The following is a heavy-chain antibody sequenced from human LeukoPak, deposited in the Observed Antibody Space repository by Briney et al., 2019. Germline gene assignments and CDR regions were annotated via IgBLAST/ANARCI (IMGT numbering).Heavy chain of an antibody. D-gene: IGHD2-2*01. V-gene: IGHV3-74*01. J-gene: IGHJ3*02. CDR1: GFTFSSYW. Sequence: PGGSLRLSCAASGFTFSSYWMHWVRQAPGKGLVWVSRINSDGSSTSYADSVKGRFTISRDNSKNTLYLQMNSLRAEDTAVYYCAKVYCSSTSCDFTIDAFDIWGQGTMVTVSS. CDR2: INSDGSST. CDR3: AKVYCSSTSCDFTIDAFDI.